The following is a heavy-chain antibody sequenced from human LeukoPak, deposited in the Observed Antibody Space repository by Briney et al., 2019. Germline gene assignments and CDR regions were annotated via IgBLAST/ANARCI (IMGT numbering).Heavy chain of an antibody. CDR3: AKERQTPRIAAADGADY. D-gene: IGHD6-13*01. CDR2: ISGSGGTT. J-gene: IGHJ4*02. Sequence: GESLRLSCAASGFTFSSYAMSWVRQAPGKGLEWVSAISGSGGTTYYADSVKGRFTISRDNSKNTLYLQMNSLRAEDTAVYYCAKERQTPRIAAADGADYWGQGTLVTVSS. CDR1: GFTFSSYA. V-gene: IGHV3-23*01.